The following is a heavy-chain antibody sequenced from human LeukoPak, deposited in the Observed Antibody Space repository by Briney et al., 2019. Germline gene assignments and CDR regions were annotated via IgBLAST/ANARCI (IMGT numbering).Heavy chain of an antibody. CDR1: GGSISSGGYY. CDR2: IYHSGST. J-gene: IGHJ3*02. V-gene: IGHV4-30-2*01. D-gene: IGHD4/OR15-4a*01. Sequence: PSETLSLTCTVSGGSISSGGYYWSWIRQPPGKGLEWIGYIYHSGSTYYNPSLKSRVTISVDRSKNQFSLKLSSVTAADTAVYYCAARGVNASGAKDAFDIWGQGTMVTVSS. CDR3: AARGVNASGAKDAFDI.